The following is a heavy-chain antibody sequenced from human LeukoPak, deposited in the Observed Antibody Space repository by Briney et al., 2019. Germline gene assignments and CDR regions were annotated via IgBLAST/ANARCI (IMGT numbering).Heavy chain of an antibody. D-gene: IGHD6-25*01. CDR1: GFIFSDYA. J-gene: IGHJ3*02. V-gene: IGHV3-21*01. CDR2: ISTSGTST. CDR3: AKGITAPTSLPDDDAFDI. Sequence: GGSLRLSCSASGFIFSDYAMRWVRQAPGKGLEWVSSISTSGTSTYYADSVKGRFTISRDNAKNSLYLQMNSLRAEDTAVYYCAKGITAPTSLPDDDAFDIWGQGTMVTVSS.